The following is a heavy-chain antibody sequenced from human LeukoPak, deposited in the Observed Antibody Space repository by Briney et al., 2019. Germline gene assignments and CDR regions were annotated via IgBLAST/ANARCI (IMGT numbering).Heavy chain of an antibody. CDR2: ISPIFSTA. Sequence: SVKVSCKASGGTFSSYAISWVRQAPGQGLEWMGGISPIFSTANYAQKFQGRVTITTDESTSTAYMELGSLRSEDTAVYYCARDRAAARPYYYYYYMDVWGKGTTVTVSS. J-gene: IGHJ6*03. CDR1: GGTFSSYA. V-gene: IGHV1-69*05. CDR3: ARDRAAARPYYYYYYMDV. D-gene: IGHD6-13*01.